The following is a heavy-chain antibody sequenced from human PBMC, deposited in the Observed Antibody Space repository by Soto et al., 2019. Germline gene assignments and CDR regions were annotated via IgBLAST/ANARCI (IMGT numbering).Heavy chain of an antibody. J-gene: IGHJ5*02. Sequence: HVQLVQSGAEVKKPGSSVKVSCKASGGTFNTFTFVWVRQAPGHGLEWMGGFVPVFRSANIAQKFRGRLTITTDESTSTAYMELSDLRSDDSAVSFCAREDDSTGHYSWFDPWGQGTLVIVSS. CDR2: FVPVFRSA. V-gene: IGHV1-69*01. CDR1: GGTFNTFT. D-gene: IGHD3-9*01. CDR3: AREDDSTGHYSWFDP.